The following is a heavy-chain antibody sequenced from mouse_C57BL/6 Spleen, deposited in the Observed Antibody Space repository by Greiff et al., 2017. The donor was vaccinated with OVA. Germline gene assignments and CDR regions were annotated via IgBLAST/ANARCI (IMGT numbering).Heavy chain of an antibody. J-gene: IGHJ1*03. CDR1: GYTFTSYW. Sequence: QVQLQQPGAELVMPGASVKLSCKASGYTFTSYWMHWVKQRPGQGLEWIGEIDPSDSYTNYNQKFKGKSTLTVDKSSSTAYMQLSSLTSEDSAVYYCARKDFPGYCDVWGTGTTVTVSS. CDR3: ARKDFPGYCDV. V-gene: IGHV1-69*01. CDR2: IDPSDSYT.